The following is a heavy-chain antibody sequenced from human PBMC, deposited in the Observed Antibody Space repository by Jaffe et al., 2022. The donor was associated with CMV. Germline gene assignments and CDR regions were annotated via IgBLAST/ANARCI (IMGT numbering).Heavy chain of an antibody. V-gene: IGHV1-2*02. CDR3: ARDGYYYGSGSLEGDAGYYYYYGMDV. D-gene: IGHD3-10*01. J-gene: IGHJ6*02. CDR2: INPNSGGT. Sequence: QVQLVQSGAEVKKPGASVKVSCKASGYTFTGYYMHWVRQAPGQGLEWMGWINPNSGGTNYAQKFQGRVTMTRDTSISTAYMELSRLRSDDTAVYYCARDGYYYGSGSLEGDAGYYYYYGMDVWGQGTTVTVSS. CDR1: GYTFTGYY.